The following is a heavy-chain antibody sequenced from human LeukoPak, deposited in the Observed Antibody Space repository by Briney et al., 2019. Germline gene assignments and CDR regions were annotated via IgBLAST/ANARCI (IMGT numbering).Heavy chain of an antibody. Sequence: GGSLRLSCAASGFTFRNYNMQWVRQAPGKGLEWVSLISWDGGTTYYADSVKGRFTISRDNSKNSLYLEMNSLRTEDTALYYCAKDTDSAMDYWGQGTLVTVSS. V-gene: IGHV3-43*01. D-gene: IGHD2-21*01. CDR2: ISWDGGTT. J-gene: IGHJ4*02. CDR3: AKDTDSAMDY. CDR1: GFTFRNYN.